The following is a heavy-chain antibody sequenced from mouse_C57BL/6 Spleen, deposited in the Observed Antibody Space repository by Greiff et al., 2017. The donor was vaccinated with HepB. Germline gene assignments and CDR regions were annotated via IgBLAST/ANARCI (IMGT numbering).Heavy chain of an antibody. CDR1: GYTFTDYN. CDR3: ARLHSDTGYFDV. CDR2: INPNNGGT. Sequence: EVQLQQSGPELVKPGASVKMSCKASGYTFTDYNMHWVKQSHGKSLEWIGYINPNNGGTSYNQKFKGKATLTVNKSSSTAYMELRSLTSEDSAVYYGARLHSDTGYFDVWGTGTTVTVSS. J-gene: IGHJ1*03. V-gene: IGHV1-22*01. D-gene: IGHD3-1*01.